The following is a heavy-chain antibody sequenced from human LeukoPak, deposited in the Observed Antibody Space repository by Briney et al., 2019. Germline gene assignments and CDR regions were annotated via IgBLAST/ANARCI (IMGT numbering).Heavy chain of an antibody. V-gene: IGHV3-23*01. CDR1: GFTFSTYA. D-gene: IGHD4/OR15-4a*01. J-gene: IGHJ4*02. CDR3: AKRGDYRGFDY. Sequence: GGSLRLSCAASGFTFSTYAMSWVRQAPGKGLEWVSSISAGSTGTPYAETVKGRFTISRDNSKNTLYLQINSLRDEDTAIYYCAKRGDYRGFDYWGQGTLVTVSS. CDR2: ISAGSTGT.